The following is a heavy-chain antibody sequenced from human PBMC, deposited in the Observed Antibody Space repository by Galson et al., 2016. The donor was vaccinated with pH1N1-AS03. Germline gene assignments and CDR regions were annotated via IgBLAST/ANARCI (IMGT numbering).Heavy chain of an antibody. Sequence: SLRLSCAASGFTFSSFIMHWVRQAPGKGLEWVAAITYDGNYDSYAASVKGRFAVSRDNSKNTLHLQMNSLREEDTAVYYCAGFPAFQTYFYGSGSDYWGQGTLVSVSS. CDR3: AGFPAFQTYFYGSGSDY. J-gene: IGHJ4*02. CDR2: ITYDGNYD. CDR1: GFTFSSFI. V-gene: IGHV3-30*01. D-gene: IGHD3-10*01.